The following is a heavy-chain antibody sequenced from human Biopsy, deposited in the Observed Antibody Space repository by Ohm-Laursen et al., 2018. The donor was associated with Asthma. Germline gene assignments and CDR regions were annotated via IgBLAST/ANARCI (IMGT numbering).Heavy chain of an antibody. CDR3: AKVHRVYAMVGYFDY. Sequence: SLRLSCAAPGFTFSSYAMHWVRQAPGKGLEWVAVISYDGSNKYYADSVKGRFTISRDNSKNTLYLQMNSLRAEDTAVYYCAKVHRVYAMVGYFDYWGQGTLVTVSS. D-gene: IGHD2-8*01. J-gene: IGHJ4*02. CDR1: GFTFSSYA. CDR2: ISYDGSNK. V-gene: IGHV3-30-3*01.